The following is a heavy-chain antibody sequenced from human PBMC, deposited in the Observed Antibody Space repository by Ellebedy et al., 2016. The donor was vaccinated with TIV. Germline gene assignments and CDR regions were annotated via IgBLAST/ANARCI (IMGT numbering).Heavy chain of an antibody. CDR1: GFLLSDY. CDR3: ARGLDQGAWFDP. D-gene: IGHD1-1*01. CDR2: INHSGST. J-gene: IGHJ5*02. Sequence: ESLKISCSASGFLLSDYSVHWIRQPPGKGLEWIGEINHSGSTNYNPSLKSRVTISVDTSKNQFSLKLSSVTGADTAVYYCARGLDQGAWFDPWGQGTLVTVSS. V-gene: IGHV4-34*01.